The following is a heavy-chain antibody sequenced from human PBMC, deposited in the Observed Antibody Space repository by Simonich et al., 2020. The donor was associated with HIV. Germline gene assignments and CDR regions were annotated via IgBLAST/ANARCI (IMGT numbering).Heavy chain of an antibody. CDR2: IYPGDHDT. Sequence: EVQLVKSGSAVKKPGESLKISCKCSVYNFPNYWIGWVRQMPGKGLEWMGIIYPGDHDTTYSPSFQGQVTISADKSISTAYLQWSSLKASDTAMYYCVRRMAGTDAFDIWGQGTMVTVSS. V-gene: IGHV5-51*03. CDR1: VYNFPNYW. D-gene: IGHD6-19*01. CDR3: VRRMAGTDAFDI. J-gene: IGHJ3*02.